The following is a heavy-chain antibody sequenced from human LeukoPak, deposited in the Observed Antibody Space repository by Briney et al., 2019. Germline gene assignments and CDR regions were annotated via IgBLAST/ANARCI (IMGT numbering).Heavy chain of an antibody. J-gene: IGHJ4*02. CDR3: ARRVNSGYYFDY. D-gene: IGHD3-22*01. V-gene: IGHV5-51*01. CDR2: IYPGDSDT. CDR1: GYSFSTYW. Sequence: PWESLKISCKGSGYSFSTYWIGWVRQIPGKGLELMGIIYPGDSDTTYSPSFQGQVTISVDKSISTAYLQWSTLKASDTAMYYCARRVNSGYYFDYWAQGTLVTVSS.